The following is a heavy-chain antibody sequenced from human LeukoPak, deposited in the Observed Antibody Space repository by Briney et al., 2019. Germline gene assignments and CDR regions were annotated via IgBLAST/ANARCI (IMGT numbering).Heavy chain of an antibody. D-gene: IGHD3-22*01. V-gene: IGHV4-59*01. J-gene: IGHJ5*02. CDR3: ARVTYYHDSSRPDGSYWFDP. CDR1: GGSISRYY. CDR2: IYYSGST. Sequence: SETLSLTCTVSGGSISRYYWSWIRQPPGKGLEWIGYIYYSGSTNYNPSLKSRVTISVDTSKNQFSLKLSSVTAADTAVYYCARVTYYHDSSRPDGSYWFDPWGQGTLVTVTS.